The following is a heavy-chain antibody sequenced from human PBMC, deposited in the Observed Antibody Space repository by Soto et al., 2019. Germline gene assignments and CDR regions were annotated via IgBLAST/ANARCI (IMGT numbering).Heavy chain of an antibody. CDR3: AKDTSSSPYYMDV. D-gene: IGHD2-2*01. J-gene: IGHJ6*03. Sequence: PGGSLRLSCAASGFTFSNFAMSWVRHAPGKGLEWVSEITGSTGTTYYADSVKGRFIISRDNSKNTVHLQMNSLRAEDTAVYYCAKDTSSSPYYMDVWGKGTTSPSP. V-gene: IGHV3-23*01. CDR1: GFTFSNFA. CDR2: ITGSTGTT.